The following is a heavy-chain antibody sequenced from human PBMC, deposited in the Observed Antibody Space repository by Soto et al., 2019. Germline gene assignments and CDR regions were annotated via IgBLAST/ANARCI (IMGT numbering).Heavy chain of an antibody. CDR3: GRERGSYYDFWSGYHSRWFAP. CDR1: GFTFSDYY. V-gene: IGHV3-11*01. D-gene: IGHD3-3*01. Sequence: QVQLVESGGGLVKPGGSLRLSCAASGFTFSDYYMSWIRQAPGKGLEWVSYISSSGSTIYYADSVKGRFTISRDNAKNSLYLQMNSLRAEDTAVYYCGRERGSYYDFWSGYHSRWFAPWGQGTLVTVSS. CDR2: ISSSGSTI. J-gene: IGHJ5*02.